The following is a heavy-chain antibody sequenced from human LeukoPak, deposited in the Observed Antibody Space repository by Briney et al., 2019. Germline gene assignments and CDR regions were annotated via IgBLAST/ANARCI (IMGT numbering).Heavy chain of an antibody. CDR1: GYSISRGYY. V-gene: IGHV4-38-2*02. CDR2: IYHSGST. J-gene: IGHJ4*02. CDR3: ARVPYSSSWYGVDYFDY. D-gene: IGHD6-13*01. Sequence: SETLSLTCTVSGYSISRGYYWGWIRQPPGKGLEWIGTIYHSGSTYYNPSLKSRVTISVDTSKNQFSLKLSSVTAADTAVYYCARVPYSSSWYGVDYFDYWGQGTLVTVSS.